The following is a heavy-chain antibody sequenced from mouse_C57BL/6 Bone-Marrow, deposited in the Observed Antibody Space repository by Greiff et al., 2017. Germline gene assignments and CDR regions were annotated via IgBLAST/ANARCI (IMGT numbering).Heavy chain of an antibody. J-gene: IGHJ4*01. D-gene: IGHD1-1*01. CDR3: ARSDGSSYVYYAMDN. CDR2: FNPSNGAT. CDR1: GYTFTSYW. Sequence: QVQLQQPGTELVKPGASVKLSCKASGYTFTSYWMHWVKQRPGQGLEWIGNFNPSNGATKYNEKFKSKATLTVDKSSSTAYMQLSSLTSEESAVYYCARSDGSSYVYYAMDNWAKGPSATVSS. V-gene: IGHV1-53*01.